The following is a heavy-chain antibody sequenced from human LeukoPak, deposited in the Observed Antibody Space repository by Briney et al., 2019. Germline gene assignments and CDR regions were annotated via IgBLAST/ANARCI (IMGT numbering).Heavy chain of an antibody. CDR1: GFTFSSYG. CDR3: AKEYCSSTSCLSYYYYYYGMDV. D-gene: IGHD2-2*01. CDR2: ISYDGSHK. J-gene: IGHJ6*02. V-gene: IGHV3-30*18. Sequence: GGSLRLSCAASGFTFSSYGMHWVRQAPGKGLEWVAVISYDGSHKYYADSVKGRFTISRDNSKNTLYLQMNSLRAEDTAVYYCAKEYCSSTSCLSYYYYYYGMDVWGQGTTVTVSS.